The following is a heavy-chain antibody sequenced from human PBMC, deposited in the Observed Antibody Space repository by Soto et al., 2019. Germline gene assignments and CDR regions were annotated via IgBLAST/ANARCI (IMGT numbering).Heavy chain of an antibody. V-gene: IGHV4-59*12. CDR2: IYYTGTM. CDR1: GGSISNYY. CDR3: ARDKITGLFDY. Sequence: ETLSLTCTVSGGSISNYYWSWIRQSPEKGLEWIGNIYYTGTMTYNPSHKSRVTISVDTYKNQFSLKLTSVTAADTAVYYCARDKITGLFDYWGQGTLVTVSS. J-gene: IGHJ4*02. D-gene: IGHD2-8*02.